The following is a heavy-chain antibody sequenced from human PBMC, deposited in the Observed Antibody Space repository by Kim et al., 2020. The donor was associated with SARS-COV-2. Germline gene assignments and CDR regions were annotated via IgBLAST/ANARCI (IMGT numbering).Heavy chain of an antibody. Sequence: GESLKISCKASGYRFTNYWIGWVRQLPGKGLEWMGFIYPGDSDTRYNPSFQGQVTISADKSITTAYLQWGSLKAPDTAIYYCARHLFGVDGYYNPMDVWGQGTTVIVSS. CDR1: GYRFTNYW. CDR2: IYPGDSDT. D-gene: IGHD3-3*01. J-gene: IGHJ6*02. V-gene: IGHV5-51*01. CDR3: ARHLFGVDGYYNPMDV.